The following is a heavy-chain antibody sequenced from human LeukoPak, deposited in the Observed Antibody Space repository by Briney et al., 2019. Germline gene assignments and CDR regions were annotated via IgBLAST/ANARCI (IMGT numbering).Heavy chain of an antibody. CDR3: AKERSTPWSFDY. V-gene: IGHV3-30*18. J-gene: IGHJ4*02. CDR2: ISDDGRRK. CDR1: GFTFSFSG. Sequence: AGSLRLSWAVSGFTFSFSGMCWVRPPPGKGREWLASISDDGRRKYHATSVKGRFTISRDNSKDTLFLQMNRLRTEDAAVYFGAKERSTPWSFDYWGQGTLVTVSS. D-gene: IGHD2-15*01.